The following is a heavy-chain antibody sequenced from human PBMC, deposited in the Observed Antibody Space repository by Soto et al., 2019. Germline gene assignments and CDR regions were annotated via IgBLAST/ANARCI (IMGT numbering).Heavy chain of an antibody. D-gene: IGHD5-12*01. Sequence: SETLSLTCTVSGGSISSYYWSWIRQPPGKGLEWIGYIYYSGSTNYNPSLKSRVTISVDTSKNQFSLKLSSVTAADTAVYYCARLGYDFYYMDVWGKGTTVTSP. J-gene: IGHJ6*03. CDR3: ARLGYDFYYMDV. CDR1: GGSISSYY. CDR2: IYYSGST. V-gene: IGHV4-59*08.